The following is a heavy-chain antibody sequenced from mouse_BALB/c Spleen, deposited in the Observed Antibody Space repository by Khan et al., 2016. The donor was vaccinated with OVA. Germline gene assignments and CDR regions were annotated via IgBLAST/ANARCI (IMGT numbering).Heavy chain of an antibody. Sequence: EVELVESGGGLVKPGGSLKLSCAASGFTFSDYYMYWVGQTPEKRLEWVATISDGGSYTYYPDSVKGRFTISRDNAKNNLYLQMCILKSEDTSMYYCARAGYGGFAYWGQGTLVTVSA. CDR3: ARAGYGGFAY. D-gene: IGHD1-1*02. V-gene: IGHV5-4*02. J-gene: IGHJ3*01. CDR2: ISDGGSYT. CDR1: GFTFSDYY.